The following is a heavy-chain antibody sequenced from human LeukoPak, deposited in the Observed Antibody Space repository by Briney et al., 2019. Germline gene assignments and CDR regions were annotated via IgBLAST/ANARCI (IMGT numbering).Heavy chain of an antibody. Sequence: GGSLRLSCAASGYTFTSYYMHWVRQAPGQGLEWMGLINPSGGSTSYAQKFQGRVTMTRDMSTSTVYMELSSLRSEDTAVYYCARDWDTAMATPPDYWGQGTLVTVSS. D-gene: IGHD5-18*01. J-gene: IGHJ4*02. CDR1: GYTFTSYY. CDR2: INPSGGST. V-gene: IGHV1-46*01. CDR3: ARDWDTAMATPPDY.